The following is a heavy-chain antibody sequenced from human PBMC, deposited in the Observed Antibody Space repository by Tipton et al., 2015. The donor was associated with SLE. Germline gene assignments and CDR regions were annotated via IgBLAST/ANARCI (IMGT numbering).Heavy chain of an antibody. CDR1: GGSISSSNW. Sequence: TLSLTCAVSGGSISSSNWWSWVRQSPGKGLEWIGEIYHSGSTNYNPSLKGRVSISVDNSKNQFSLKLSSVTAADTAVYYCARVPALYYYYMDVWGKGTTVTVSS. V-gene: IGHV4-4*02. D-gene: IGHD2-2*01. CDR2: IYHSGST. J-gene: IGHJ6*03. CDR3: ARVPALYYYYMDV.